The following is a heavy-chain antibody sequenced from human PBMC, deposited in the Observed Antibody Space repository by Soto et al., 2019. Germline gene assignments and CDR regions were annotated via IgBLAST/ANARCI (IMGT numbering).Heavy chain of an antibody. CDR1: GFSLSTSGMC. D-gene: IGHD1-20*01. Sequence: GSGPTLVNPTQTLTLTCTFSGFSLSTSGMCVSWIRQPPGKALEWLARIDWDDDKYYSTSLKTRLTISKDTSKNQVVLTMTNMDPVDTATYYCARSPHYNWNDVIDYWGQGTLVTVSS. CDR3: ARSPHYNWNDVIDY. V-gene: IGHV2-70*11. CDR2: IDWDDDK. J-gene: IGHJ4*02.